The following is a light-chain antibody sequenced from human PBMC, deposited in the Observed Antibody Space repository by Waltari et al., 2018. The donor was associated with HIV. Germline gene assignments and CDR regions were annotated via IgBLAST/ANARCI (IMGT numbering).Light chain of an antibody. CDR1: QGIRNS. Sequence: DIQLTQSPSFLSASVGVRVTFTCRASQGIRNSLAWYQQRPGKAPNLLIYAASTLHSGVPSRFSGSGSGTDFTLTISSLQPEDFATYYCQQFKTYPLTFGPGTKVDVK. CDR2: AAS. J-gene: IGKJ3*01. V-gene: IGKV1-9*01. CDR3: QQFKTYPLT.